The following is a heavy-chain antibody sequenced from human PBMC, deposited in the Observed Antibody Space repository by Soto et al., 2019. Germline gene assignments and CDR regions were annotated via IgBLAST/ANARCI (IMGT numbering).Heavy chain of an antibody. V-gene: IGHV3-23*01. CDR1: GFTFSSYA. CDR2: ISGSGGST. Sequence: PGGSLRLSCAASGFTFSSYAMSWVRQAPGKGLEWVSAISGSGGSTYYADSEKGRFTISRDNSKKKLYLKMNSLRAEDTAVYYCFRPECGAYCGGDCYLYSWFDPWGQGTLVTVSS. CDR3: FRPECGAYCGGDCYLYSWFDP. D-gene: IGHD2-21*02. J-gene: IGHJ5*02.